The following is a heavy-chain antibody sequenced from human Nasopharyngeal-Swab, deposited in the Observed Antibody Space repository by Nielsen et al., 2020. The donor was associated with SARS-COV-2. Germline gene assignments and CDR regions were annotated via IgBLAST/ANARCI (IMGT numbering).Heavy chain of an antibody. J-gene: IGHJ4*02. CDR2: IYYNGNT. D-gene: IGHD6-13*01. CDR1: GDSIAYSTFY. CDR3: VRSSSWYYFDY. V-gene: IGHV4-39*01. Sequence: SETLSLTCTVSGDSIAYSTFYWGWIRPPPGKGLEWIGNIYYNGNTYQNPSLKSRLTISVDKSKNQFSLQLSSVTAADTAVYYCVRSSSWYYFDYWAQGTQVTVSS.